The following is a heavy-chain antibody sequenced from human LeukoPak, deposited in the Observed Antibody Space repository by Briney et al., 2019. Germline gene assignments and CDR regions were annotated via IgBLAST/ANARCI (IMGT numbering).Heavy chain of an antibody. D-gene: IGHD3-10*01. CDR2: INPNSGDT. CDR3: ARVARVYGSGNYPSFDF. CDR1: GYTFTGYY. V-gene: IGHV1-2*02. Sequence: ASVKVSCKASGYTFTGYYMHWVRQAPGQGLEWMGWINPNSGDTHYAQKFQGRVSLTRDTSISTASMHLSRLRSDDTAVYYCARVARVYGSGNYPSFDFWGQGTLVTVSS. J-gene: IGHJ4*02.